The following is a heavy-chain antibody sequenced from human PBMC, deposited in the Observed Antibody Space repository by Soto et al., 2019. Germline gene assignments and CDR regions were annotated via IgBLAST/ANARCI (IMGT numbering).Heavy chain of an antibody. CDR2: INHSGST. J-gene: IGHJ6*02. Sequence: SETLSLTCAVYGGSFSGYYWSWIRQPPGKGLEWIGEINHSGSTNYNPSLKSRVTISVDTSKNQFSLKLSSVTAADTAVYYCARCTKVASGSYYYYYGMDVWGQGTTVTVSS. CDR3: ARCTKVASGSYYYYYGMDV. CDR1: GGSFSGYY. V-gene: IGHV4-34*01. D-gene: IGHD1-26*01.